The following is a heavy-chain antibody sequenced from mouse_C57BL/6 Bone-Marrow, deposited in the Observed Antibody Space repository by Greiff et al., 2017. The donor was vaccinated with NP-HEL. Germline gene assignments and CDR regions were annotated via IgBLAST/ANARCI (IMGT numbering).Heavy chain of an antibody. J-gene: IGHJ1*03. CDR2: IYPGSGST. D-gene: IGHD4-1*01. CDR1: GYTFTSYW. CDR3: ARGLTGTSYWYFDV. Sequence: QVQLKQPGAELVKPGASVKMSCKASGYTFTSYWITWVKQRPGQGLEWIGDIYPGSGSTNYNEKFKSKATLTVDTSSSTAYMQLSSLTSEDSAVYYCARGLTGTSYWYFDVWGTGTTVTVSS. V-gene: IGHV1-55*01.